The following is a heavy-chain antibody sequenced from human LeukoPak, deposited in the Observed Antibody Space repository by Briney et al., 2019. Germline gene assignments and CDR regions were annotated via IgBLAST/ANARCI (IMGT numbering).Heavy chain of an antibody. CDR3: AKLKIPYCSSTTCRDS. CDR2: ISYSGNT. J-gene: IGHJ4*02. V-gene: IGHV4-39*01. Sequence: PSETLSLTCTVSGGSISSSSYYWGWIRQPPGKGLEWIGTISYSGNTYYNPSLKSRVTISVDTSKNQFSLKLSSVTAADTAVYYCAKLKIPYCSSTTCRDSWGQGTLVTVSS. D-gene: IGHD2-2*01. CDR1: GGSISSSSYY.